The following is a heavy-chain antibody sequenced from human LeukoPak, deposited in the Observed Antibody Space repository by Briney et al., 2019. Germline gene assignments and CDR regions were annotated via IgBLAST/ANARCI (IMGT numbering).Heavy chain of an antibody. Sequence: PGGSLRPSCSPSGLTFSGYSMNWVRRAPGKGLEWLSYISASGGTTYYADSVNGRFTISRDNAKNSLFLEMNSLRVDDTAMYFCARSSLERHYSFDFWGRGTLVTVSS. CDR1: GLTFSGYS. V-gene: IGHV3-48*01. CDR2: ISASGGTT. CDR3: ARSSLERHYSFDF. D-gene: IGHD1-1*01. J-gene: IGHJ4*02.